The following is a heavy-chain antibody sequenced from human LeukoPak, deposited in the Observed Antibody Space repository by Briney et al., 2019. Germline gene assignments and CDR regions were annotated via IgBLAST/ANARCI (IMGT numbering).Heavy chain of an antibody. Sequence: AGGSLRLSCAASGFTFSSYAMSWVRQAPGKGLEWVSAISGSGGSTYYADSVKGRFTIARDNSKNTLHLQMNSLRDEDTAVCYCAKEAVAGDYFDYWGQGTLVTVSS. CDR3: AKEAVAGDYFDY. CDR2: ISGSGGST. D-gene: IGHD6-19*01. CDR1: GFTFSSYA. J-gene: IGHJ4*02. V-gene: IGHV3-23*01.